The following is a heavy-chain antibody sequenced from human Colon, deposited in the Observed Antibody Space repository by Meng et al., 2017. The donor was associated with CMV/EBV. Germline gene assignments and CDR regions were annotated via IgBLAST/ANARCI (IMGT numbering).Heavy chain of an antibody. CDR2: ISNDGSTE. J-gene: IGHJ6*02. V-gene: IGHV3-30-3*01. CDR1: GFTFRSYA. CDR3: ARDLISNYYGMDV. Sequence: GGSLRLSCVASGFTFRSYAMHWVRQAPGKGLEWVAAISNDGSTEYYADSVKGRFTISRDNSKNTLYLQMNSLRAEDTAVYYCARDLISNYYGMDVWGQGTTVTVSS. D-gene: IGHD3-3*02.